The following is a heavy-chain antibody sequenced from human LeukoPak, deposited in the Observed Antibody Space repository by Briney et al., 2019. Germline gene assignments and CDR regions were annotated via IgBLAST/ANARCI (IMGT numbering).Heavy chain of an antibody. V-gene: IGHV3-74*01. J-gene: IGHJ4*02. CDR2: LPPDELGI. CDR3: VGTIASRGSEY. Sequence: GGSLRLSCAASGLTFTNYWMHWVRQAPGMGLVWVSRLPPDELGIVYADSVKGRFTVSRDNAKNTVYLQMNNLRVDDTAMYYCVGTIASRGSEYWGQGALVTVSS. CDR1: GLTFTNYW. D-gene: IGHD6-6*01.